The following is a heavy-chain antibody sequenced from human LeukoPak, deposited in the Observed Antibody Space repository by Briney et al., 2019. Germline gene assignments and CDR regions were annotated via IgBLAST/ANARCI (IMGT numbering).Heavy chain of an antibody. V-gene: IGHV3-21*01. J-gene: IGHJ6*03. D-gene: IGHD6-19*01. Sequence: PGGSLRLSCAAAGFTFNIYAMNWVRQAPGKGLEWVSSMTTISTLMYYAASVKGRFTVSRDNAKNSLYLQMNSLRAEDTAVYYCTRSRVVTVPGTADYYFYMDVWGRGTTVTVSS. CDR3: TRSRVVTVPGTADYYFYMDV. CDR2: MTTISTLM. CDR1: GFTFNIYA.